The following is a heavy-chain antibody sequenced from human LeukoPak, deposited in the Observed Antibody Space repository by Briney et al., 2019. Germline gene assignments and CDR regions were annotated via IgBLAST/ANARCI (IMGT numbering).Heavy chain of an antibody. CDR1: GYTFTSYY. D-gene: IGHD5-18*01. J-gene: IGHJ4*02. CDR2: INPSGGSI. CDR3: AREGPRGYSYERIYYFDY. V-gene: IGHV1-46*01. Sequence: ASVKVSCKASGYTFTSYYMHWVRQAPGQGLEWMGIINPSGGSISYAQKFQGRVTMTRDMSTSTVYMELSSLRSEDTAVYYCAREGPRGYSYERIYYFDYWGQGTLVTVSS.